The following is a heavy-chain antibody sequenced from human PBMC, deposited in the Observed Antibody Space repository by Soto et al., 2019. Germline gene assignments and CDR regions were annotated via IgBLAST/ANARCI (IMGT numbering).Heavy chain of an antibody. CDR1: GDSISTSDYY. CDR3: ARRGGCDYLFDS. Sequence: SEALSVTCSGSGDSISTSDYYWGWIRQPPGKGLEWIGHLFYSGGTYYNPSLKSRVSISVDTSKNEFSLQLTSITAADTAIYFCARRGGCDYLFDSCG. V-gene: IGHV4-39*07. D-gene: IGHD4-17*01. CDR2: LFYSGGT. J-gene: IGHJ4*01.